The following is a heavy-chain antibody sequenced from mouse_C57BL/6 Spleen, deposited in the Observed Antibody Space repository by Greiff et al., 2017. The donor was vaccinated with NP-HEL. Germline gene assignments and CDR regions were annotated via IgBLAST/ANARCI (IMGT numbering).Heavy chain of an antibody. J-gene: IGHJ4*01. D-gene: IGHD4-1*01. V-gene: IGHV3-6*01. CDR1: GYSITSGYY. CDR3: ASWVVYYAMDY. Sequence: EVKLQESGPGLVKPSQSLSLTCSVTGYSITSGYYWNWIRQFPGNKLEWMGYISYDGSNNYNPSLKNRISITRDTSKNQFFLKLNSVTTEDTATYYCASWVVYYAMDYWGQGTSVTVSS. CDR2: ISYDGSN.